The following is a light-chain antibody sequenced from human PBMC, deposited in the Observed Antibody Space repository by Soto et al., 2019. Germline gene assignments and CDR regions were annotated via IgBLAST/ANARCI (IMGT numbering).Light chain of an antibody. V-gene: IGLV2-11*01. CDR3: CSYAGRYIYV. Sequence: QSALTQPRSVSGSPGQSVSISCTGTSSDVGGYNYVSWYQQHLGKAPKVMIYDVNKRPSGVPDRFSGSKSGNTASLTISGLQSEDEADYYCCSYAGRYIYVFGTGTKVTVL. CDR2: DVN. CDR1: SSDVGGYNY. J-gene: IGLJ1*01.